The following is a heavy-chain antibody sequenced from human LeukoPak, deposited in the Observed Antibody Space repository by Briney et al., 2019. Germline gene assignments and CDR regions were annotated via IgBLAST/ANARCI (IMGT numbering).Heavy chain of an antibody. CDR3: ADLGYTD. CDR2: IKNDGSDK. D-gene: IGHD2-15*01. CDR1: GFSFSSSW. V-gene: IGHV3-7*01. J-gene: IGHJ4*02. Sequence: PGGSLRLSCEASGFSFSSSWMTWVRQAPGKGLERVATIKNDGSDKYYVDSVKGRFTLSRDNAKNSLYLQMNSLRVEDTAVYYCADLGYTDGGQGTLVTVSS.